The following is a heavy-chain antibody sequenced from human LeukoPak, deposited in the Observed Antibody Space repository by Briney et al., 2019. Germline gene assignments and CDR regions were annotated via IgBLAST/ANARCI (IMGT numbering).Heavy chain of an antibody. V-gene: IGHV4-4*07. CDR1: GGSISSYY. D-gene: IGHD3/OR15-3a*01. CDR2: IYTSGST. J-gene: IGHJ6*04. CDR3: AKELFGLKGMDV. Sequence: SETLSLTCTVSGGSISSYYWTWIRQPAGKGLEWIGHIYTSGSTYYNPSLKSRVTMSVDTSKNQFSLKLSSVTAADTAMYYCAKELFGLKGMDVWGKGTTVTVST.